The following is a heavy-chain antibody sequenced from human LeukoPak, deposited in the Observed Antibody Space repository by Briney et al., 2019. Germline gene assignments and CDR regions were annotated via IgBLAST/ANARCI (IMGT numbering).Heavy chain of an antibody. D-gene: IGHD4-17*01. CDR3: AREEDYGDNYYFDY. V-gene: IGHV4-34*01. J-gene: IGHJ4*02. Sequence: SETLSLTCAVYGVSFSGYYWSWIRQPPGKGLEWIGEINHSGSTNYNPSLKSRVTISVDTSKNQFSLKLSSVTAADTAVYYCAREEDYGDNYYFDYWGQGTLVTVSS. CDR1: GVSFSGYY. CDR2: INHSGST.